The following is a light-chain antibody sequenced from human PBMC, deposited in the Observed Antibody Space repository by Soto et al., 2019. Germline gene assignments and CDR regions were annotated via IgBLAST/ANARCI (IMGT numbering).Light chain of an antibody. Sequence: EMVLTQSPATLSGSPGERVTLSCRASRSISRNLAWYQQKAGQAPRLLIYGASTRATGIPDRFSGRGSGTELTLTINGLQSEDFATYYCQPHNNWPVVTFGGGTRVEIK. CDR1: RSISRN. V-gene: IGKV3-15*01. J-gene: IGKJ4*01. CDR2: GAS. CDR3: QPHNNWPVVT.